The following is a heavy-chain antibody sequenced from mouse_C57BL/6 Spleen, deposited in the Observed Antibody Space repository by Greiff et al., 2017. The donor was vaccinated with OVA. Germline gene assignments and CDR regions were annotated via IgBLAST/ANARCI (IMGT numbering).Heavy chain of an antibody. CDR2: ISYDGSN. V-gene: IGHV3-6*01. CDR1: GYSITSGYY. Sequence: EVQLQESGPGLVKPSQSLSLTCSVTGYSITSGYYWNWIRQFPGNKLEWMGYISYDGSNNYNPSLKNRISITRDTSKNQFFLKLNSVTTEDTATYYCVSYDYGWYFDVWGTGTTVTVSS. D-gene: IGHD2-4*01. J-gene: IGHJ1*03. CDR3: VSYDYGWYFDV.